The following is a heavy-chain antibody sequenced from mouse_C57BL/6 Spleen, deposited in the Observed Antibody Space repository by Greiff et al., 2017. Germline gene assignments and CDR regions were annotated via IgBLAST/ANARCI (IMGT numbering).Heavy chain of an antibody. CDR3: ARGDITTVVGDWYFDV. J-gene: IGHJ1*03. Sequence: VQLQQSGAELVKPGASVKLSCTASGFNIKDYYMHWVKQRTEQGLEWIGRIDPEDGETKYAPKFQGKATITADTSSNTAYLQLSSLTSEDTAVYYCARGDITTVVGDWYFDVWGTGTTVTVSS. CDR2: IDPEDGET. CDR1: GFNIKDYY. D-gene: IGHD1-1*01. V-gene: IGHV14-2*01.